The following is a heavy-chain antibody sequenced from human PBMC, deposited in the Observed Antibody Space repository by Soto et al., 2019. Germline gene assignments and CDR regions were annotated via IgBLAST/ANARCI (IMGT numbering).Heavy chain of an antibody. Sequence: QVQLVQSGAEVKKPGSSVKVSCKASGGTFSDYSINWVRQAPGQGLEWMGGFLPIFGTANYAQKFQGRVTITADESTSTAYMELSSLRSEDTAIYYCARGWDHYDSNGLRTWFDPWGQGTLVTVSP. D-gene: IGHD3-22*01. CDR1: GGTFSDYS. CDR3: ARGWDHYDSNGLRTWFDP. J-gene: IGHJ5*02. CDR2: FLPIFGTA. V-gene: IGHV1-69*01.